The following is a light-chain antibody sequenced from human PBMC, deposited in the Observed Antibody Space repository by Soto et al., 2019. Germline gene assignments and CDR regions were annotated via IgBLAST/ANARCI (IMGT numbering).Light chain of an antibody. CDR1: SSDIGSYNL. J-gene: IGLJ3*02. CDR2: EVS. Sequence: QSALTQPASVSGSLGQSISISCTGTSSDIGSYNLVSWYQQYPGKAPKLMILEVSERPSGVSNRFSGSKSGDTASLTISGLQAEDEADYYCCSYACSGKVVFGGGTKVTVL. CDR3: CSYACSGKVV. V-gene: IGLV2-23*02.